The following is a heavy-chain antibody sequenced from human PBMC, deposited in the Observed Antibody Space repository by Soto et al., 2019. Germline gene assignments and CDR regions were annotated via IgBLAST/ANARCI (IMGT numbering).Heavy chain of an antibody. D-gene: IGHD2-2*01. J-gene: IGHJ4*01. V-gene: IGHV1-69*13. CDR3: ASPPGGYQLLAFDY. Sequence: SADVTSKARRGSFRCYAIRWLQQSPGQGLEWMGGIIPICGTANYAQKFEGRVTITADESTSTAYMELSSLRSEDTAVYYCASPPGGYQLLAFDYRRNGTLDTVSS. CDR2: IIPICGTA. CDR1: RGSFRCYA.